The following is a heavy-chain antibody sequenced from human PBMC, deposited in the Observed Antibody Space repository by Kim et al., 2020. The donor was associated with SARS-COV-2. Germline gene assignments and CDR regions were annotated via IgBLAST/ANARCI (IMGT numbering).Heavy chain of an antibody. CDR3: ARDPLWLLEGYFDY. V-gene: IGHV3-30*04. CDR2: ISYDGSNK. D-gene: IGHD5-18*01. J-gene: IGHJ4*02. Sequence: GGSLRLSCAASGFTFSSFAMHWVRQAPGKGLEWVAVISYDGSNKHYADSVKGRFTISRDNSKNTLYLQMNSLRAEDTAVYYCARDPLWLLEGYFDYWGQG. CDR1: GFTFSSFA.